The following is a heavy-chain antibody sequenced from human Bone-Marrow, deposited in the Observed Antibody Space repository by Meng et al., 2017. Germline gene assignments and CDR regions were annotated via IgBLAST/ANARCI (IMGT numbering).Heavy chain of an antibody. J-gene: IGHJ5*02. CDR3: ARGRASCSSGGCSLGWFDP. Sequence: EAGPGLGKPAQSLSLTCSVSGGSINSAGYYWSWIRQHPGKGLEWIGYIYYTENTYYNPSLKSPMTISLDKSKNQFSLKLNSVTVADTAVYYCARGRASCSSGGCSLGWFDPWGQGTLVTVSS. CDR2: IYYTENT. CDR1: GGSINSAGYY. V-gene: IGHV4-31*01. D-gene: IGHD2-15*01.